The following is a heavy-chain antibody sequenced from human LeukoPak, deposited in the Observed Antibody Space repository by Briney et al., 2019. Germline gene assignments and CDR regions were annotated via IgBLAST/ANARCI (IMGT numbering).Heavy chain of an antibody. CDR3: ARDYGGSSPFDY. V-gene: IGHV3-30*06. CDR2: ISYDGSNK. Sequence: GGSLRLSCAASGFTFSSYGMHWVRQAPGKGLEWVAVISYDGSNKYYAESAKGRFTISRDNSKNTLYLQMNSLRPEDTAVYYCARDYGGSSPFDYWGQGTLVTVSS. J-gene: IGHJ4*02. D-gene: IGHD4-23*01. CDR1: GFTFSSYG.